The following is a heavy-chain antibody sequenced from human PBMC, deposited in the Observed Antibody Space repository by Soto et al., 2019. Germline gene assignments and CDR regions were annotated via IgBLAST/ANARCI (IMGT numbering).Heavy chain of an antibody. CDR2: ISAYNGNT. CDR1: GYTFTSYG. CDR3: ARASGSSYWFDP. D-gene: IGHD1-26*01. V-gene: IGHV1-18*01. Sequence: ASVKVSCTASGYTFTSYGISWVRQAPGQGLEWMGWISAYNGNTNYAQKLQGRVTMTTDTSTSKVYMELRSLRSDDTAVYYCARASGSSYWFDPWGQGTLVTVSS. J-gene: IGHJ5*02.